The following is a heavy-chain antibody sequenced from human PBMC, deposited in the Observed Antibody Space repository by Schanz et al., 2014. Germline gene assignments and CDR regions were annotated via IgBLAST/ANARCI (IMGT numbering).Heavy chain of an antibody. CDR3: AATTILAD. V-gene: IGHV3-30*02. CDR2: IRYDGSSK. CDR1: GFTFSSYG. D-gene: IGHD3-3*01. Sequence: QVQLVESGGGVVQPGRSLRLSCAASGFTFSSYGMHWVRQAPGKGLEWVAFIRYDGSSKYYADSVRGRFTISRDDSKNTLYLQMNSLRDEDTAVYYCAATTILADWGQGTLVAVSS. J-gene: IGHJ4*02.